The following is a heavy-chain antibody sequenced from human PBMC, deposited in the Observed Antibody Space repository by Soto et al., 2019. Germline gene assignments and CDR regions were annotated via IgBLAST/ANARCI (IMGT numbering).Heavy chain of an antibody. Sequence: KPSETLSLTCAVYGGSFSGYYWSWIRQPPGKGLEWIGEINHSGSTNYNPSLKSRVTISVDTSKNQFSLKLSSVTAADTAVYYCARCGYSNQRGYFDYWGQGTRVTVAS. CDR2: INHSGST. D-gene: IGHD4-4*01. V-gene: IGHV4-34*01. J-gene: IGHJ4*02. CDR3: ARCGYSNQRGYFDY. CDR1: GGSFSGYY.